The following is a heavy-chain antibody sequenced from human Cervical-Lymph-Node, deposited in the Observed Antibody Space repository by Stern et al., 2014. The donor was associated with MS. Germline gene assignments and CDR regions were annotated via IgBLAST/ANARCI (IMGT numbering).Heavy chain of an antibody. Sequence: QVTLRESGPTLVKPTQTLTLTCTFSGFSLSTSGVGVGWIRQPPGKALEXLAILYWDDDKRYSPSLKSRLTITKDTSKNQVVLTMTNMDPVDTATYYCAHTRDLWSGYYDLNYYYGMDVWGQGTTVTVSS. V-gene: IGHV2-5*02. CDR3: AHTRDLWSGYYDLNYYYGMDV. CDR1: GFSLSTSGVG. J-gene: IGHJ6*02. D-gene: IGHD3-3*01. CDR2: LYWDDDK.